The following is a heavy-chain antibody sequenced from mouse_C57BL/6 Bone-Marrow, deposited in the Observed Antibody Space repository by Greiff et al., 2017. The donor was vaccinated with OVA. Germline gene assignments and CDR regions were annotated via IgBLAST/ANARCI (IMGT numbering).Heavy chain of an antibody. D-gene: IGHD1-1*01. J-gene: IGHJ4*01. CDR2: IDPSDSYT. Sequence: QVQLQQPGAELVKPGASVKLSCKASGYTFTSYWMQWVKQRPGQGLEWIGEIDPSDSYTNYNQKFKGKATLTVDTSSSTAYMQLSSLTSEDSAVYYCARDYGSSYAMDYWGQGTSDTVSS. V-gene: IGHV1-50*01. CDR3: ARDYGSSYAMDY. CDR1: GYTFTSYW.